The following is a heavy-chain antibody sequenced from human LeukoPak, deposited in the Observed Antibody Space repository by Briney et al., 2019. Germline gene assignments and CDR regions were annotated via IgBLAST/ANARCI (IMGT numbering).Heavy chain of an antibody. J-gene: IGHJ5*02. V-gene: IGHV4-39*07. CDR2: IYYSGST. CDR1: GGSISSSYY. Sequence: PSETLSLTCTVSGGSISSSYYWGWIRQPPGKGLEWIGSIYYSGSTYYNPSLKSRVTISVDTSKNQFSLKLSSVTAADTAVYYCARGRITILKRNWFDPWGQGTLVTVSS. D-gene: IGHD3-9*01. CDR3: ARGRITILKRNWFDP.